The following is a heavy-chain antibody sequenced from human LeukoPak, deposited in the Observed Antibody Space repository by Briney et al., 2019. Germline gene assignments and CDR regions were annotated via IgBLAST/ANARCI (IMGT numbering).Heavy chain of an antibody. CDR3: ARVRDYYANSDYSDY. J-gene: IGHJ4*02. CDR2: INTRSGDA. CDR1: GYTFTNYG. Sequence: ASVKVSCKASGYTFTNYGIAWVRQAPGQGLEWTGWINTRSGDAQLAHSLQARVTMTTDTSTSTASMELGSLGSDDTAVYYCARVRDYYANSDYSDYWGQGTLVTVSS. V-gene: IGHV1-18*01. D-gene: IGHD3-22*01.